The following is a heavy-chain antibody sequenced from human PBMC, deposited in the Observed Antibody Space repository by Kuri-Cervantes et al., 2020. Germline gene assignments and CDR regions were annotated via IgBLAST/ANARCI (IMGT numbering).Heavy chain of an antibody. CDR2: IYYSGST. Sequence: SETLSLTCTVSGGSINSYYWSWIRQPPGKGLEWIGYIYYSGSTNYNPSLKSRVTISVDTSKNQFSLKLSSVTAADTAVYYCARAQNYYGMDVWGQGTTVTVSS. J-gene: IGHJ6*02. CDR3: ARAQNYYGMDV. CDR1: GGSINSYY. V-gene: IGHV4-59*01.